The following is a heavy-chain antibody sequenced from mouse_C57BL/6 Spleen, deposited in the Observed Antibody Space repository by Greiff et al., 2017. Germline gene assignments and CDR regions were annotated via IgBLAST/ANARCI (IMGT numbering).Heavy chain of an antibody. Sequence: QVQLQQPGAELVKPGASVKLSCKASGYTFTSYWMHWVKQRPGQGLEWIGMIHPNRGSTNYNEQFKSKATLTVDTSSSTAYMQLSSLTSEDSAVYYWARGVPGTVVGRDLAMDYWGQGTSVTVSS. CDR1: GYTFTSYW. V-gene: IGHV1-64*01. CDR2: IHPNRGST. J-gene: IGHJ4*01. CDR3: ARGVPGTVVGRDLAMDY. D-gene: IGHD1-1*01.